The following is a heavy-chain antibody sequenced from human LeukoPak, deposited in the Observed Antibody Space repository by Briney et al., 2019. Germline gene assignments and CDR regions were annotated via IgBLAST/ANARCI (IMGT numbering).Heavy chain of an antibody. CDR3: AKSRSGVSSCYNY. V-gene: IGHV3-23*01. J-gene: IGHJ4*02. D-gene: IGHD2-15*01. CDR1: GFIFSNYA. Sequence: SLSLSYAASGFIFSNYAMSWVRQAPGKGLAWVSAISGSDDNTYYADSVRGRFTLSRDNSKNTLYLQMNSLRAEDTAIYFCAKSRSGVSSCYNYWGQGTLVTVSS. CDR2: ISGSDDNT.